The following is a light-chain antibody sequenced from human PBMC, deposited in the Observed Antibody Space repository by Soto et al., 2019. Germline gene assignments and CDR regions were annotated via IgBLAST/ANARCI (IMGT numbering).Light chain of an antibody. J-gene: IGKJ1*01. Sequence: EIVLTQSPGTLSLSPGERATLSCRASQSVSKNYLAWYQQKPGQAPRLLIYDAFNGATGIPDRFSGSGSGTDFTLTISRLEPEDFAVYYCQQCAHSPLTFGQGTKVEIK. V-gene: IGKV3-20*01. CDR2: DAF. CDR1: QSVSKNY. CDR3: QQCAHSPLT.